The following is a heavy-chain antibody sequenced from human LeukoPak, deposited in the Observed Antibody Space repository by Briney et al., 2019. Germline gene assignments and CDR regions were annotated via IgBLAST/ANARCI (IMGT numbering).Heavy chain of an antibody. V-gene: IGHV3-21*04. Sequence: PGGSLRLSCAASGFTFSDQSMNWVRQAPGKGLEWVSSISSKSLHIFYADSVKGRFTISRDNAKNSLYLQMNSLRAEDTAVYYCARELFPEIAEGGYSGYRDAFDIWGQGTMVTVSS. CDR2: ISSKSLHI. CDR1: GFTFSDQS. D-gene: IGHD5-12*01. J-gene: IGHJ3*02. CDR3: ARELFPEIAEGGYSGYRDAFDI.